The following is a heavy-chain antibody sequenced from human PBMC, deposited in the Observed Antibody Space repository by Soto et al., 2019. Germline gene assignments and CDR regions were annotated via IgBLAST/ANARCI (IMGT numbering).Heavy chain of an antibody. D-gene: IGHD5-18*01. Sequence: QVQLVESGGGVVQPGRSLRLSCAASGFTFNSYAMYWVSQAPGKRLEWVAIISYDGSNKYYADSVKGRFTISRDNSKNTLYLQMNSLRAEDTAVYYCARDPLWGTAMVLWYFDLWGRGTLVTVSS. CDR1: GFTFNSYA. CDR2: ISYDGSNK. J-gene: IGHJ2*01. CDR3: ARDPLWGTAMVLWYFDL. V-gene: IGHV3-30-3*01.